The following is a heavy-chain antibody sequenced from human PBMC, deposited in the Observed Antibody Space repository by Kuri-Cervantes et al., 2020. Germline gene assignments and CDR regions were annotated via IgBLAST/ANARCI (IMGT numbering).Heavy chain of an antibody. Sequence: GESLKISCAASGFTVSSNYMSWVRQAPGKGLEWVSVIYSGGSTYYADSVKGRFTISRDNSKNTLYLQMNSLRAEDTAVYYCAREQWELFGIDYWGQGTLVTVSS. CDR3: AREQWELFGIDY. CDR1: GFTVSSNY. J-gene: IGHJ4*02. D-gene: IGHD1-26*01. CDR2: IYSGGST. V-gene: IGHV3-53*01.